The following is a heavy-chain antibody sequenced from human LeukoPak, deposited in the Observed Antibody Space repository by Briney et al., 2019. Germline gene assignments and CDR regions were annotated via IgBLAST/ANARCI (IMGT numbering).Heavy chain of an antibody. CDR1: GGSISSSSYY. Sequence: ASETLSPTCTVSGGSISSSSYYWGWIRQPPGKGLEWIGSIYYSGSTYYHPSLKSRVTISVDTSKNQFSLKLSSVTAADTAVYYCARTKYSSSDAFDIWGQGTMVTVSS. CDR3: ARTKYSSSDAFDI. J-gene: IGHJ3*02. V-gene: IGHV4-39*01. CDR2: IYYSGST. D-gene: IGHD6-6*01.